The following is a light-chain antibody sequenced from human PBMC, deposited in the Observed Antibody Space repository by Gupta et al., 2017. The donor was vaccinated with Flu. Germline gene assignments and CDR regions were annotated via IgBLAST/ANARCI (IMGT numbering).Light chain of an antibody. CDR1: NIGSKS. CDR3: QVGDNSSDHVV. J-gene: IGLJ2*01. Sequence: GQTARITCGGNNIGSKSVHWYQQKPGQAPVLLVYDDSDRPSGIPERFSGSNSGNTATLTINRVEAGDEADYYCQVGDNSSDHVVFGGGTKLTVL. CDR2: DDS. V-gene: IGLV3-21*02.